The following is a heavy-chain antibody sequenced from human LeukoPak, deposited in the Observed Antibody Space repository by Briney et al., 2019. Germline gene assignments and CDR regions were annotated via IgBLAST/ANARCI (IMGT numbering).Heavy chain of an antibody. V-gene: IGHV3-73*01. D-gene: IGHD6-19*01. CDR2: IRSKANSYAT. J-gene: IGHJ4*02. CDR1: GFTFSGSA. Sequence: PGGSLRLSCAASGFTFSGSAMHWVRQASGKGLEWVGRIRSKANSYATAYAASVKGRFTISRDDSKNTAYLQMNSLKTEDTAVYYCTSLPIAVAGTGFDYWGQGTLVTVSS. CDR3: TSLPIAVAGTGFDY.